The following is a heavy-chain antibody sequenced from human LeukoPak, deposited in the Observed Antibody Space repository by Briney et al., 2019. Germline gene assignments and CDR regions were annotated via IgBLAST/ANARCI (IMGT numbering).Heavy chain of an antibody. J-gene: IGHJ4*02. D-gene: IGHD3-10*01. CDR2: ISSSGNTI. V-gene: IGHV3-11*04. Sequence: PGGSLRLSCAASGFTFSDYYMTWIRQAPGKGLEWVSYISSSGNTIYYADSVKGRFTTSRDNAKNSLYLQMNSLRAEDTAVYFCARGPPDGSGSYYPGDYWGQGTLVTVSS. CDR3: ARGPPDGSGSYYPGDY. CDR1: GFTFSDYY.